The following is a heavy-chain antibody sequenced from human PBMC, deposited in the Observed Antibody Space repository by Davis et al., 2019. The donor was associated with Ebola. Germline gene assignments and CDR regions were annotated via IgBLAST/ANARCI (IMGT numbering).Heavy chain of an antibody. V-gene: IGHV1-18*01. CDR3: ARDAKESHYGMDV. J-gene: IGHJ6*02. CDR1: GYTCTGYG. Sequence: ASVKVSCKASGYTCTGYGISWGRQAPGQGLEWMGWISAYNGNIKSAQKFQGRVTMTTDTSTTTAYMELRSLRSDDTAVYYCARDAKESHYGMDVWGQGTTVTVSS. CDR2: ISAYNGNI.